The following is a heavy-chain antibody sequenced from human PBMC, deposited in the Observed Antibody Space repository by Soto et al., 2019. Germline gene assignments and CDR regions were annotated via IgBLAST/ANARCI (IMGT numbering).Heavy chain of an antibody. D-gene: IGHD5-18*01. Sequence: SETLSLTCTVSGGSISSYYWSWIRQPPGKGLEWIGYIYYSGSTNYNPSLKSRVTISVDTSKNQFSLKLSSVTAADTAVYYCASGRGYSYGSFDYWGHGTLVTVSS. J-gene: IGHJ4*01. CDR3: ASGRGYSYGSFDY. CDR2: IYYSGST. V-gene: IGHV4-59*01. CDR1: GGSISSYY.